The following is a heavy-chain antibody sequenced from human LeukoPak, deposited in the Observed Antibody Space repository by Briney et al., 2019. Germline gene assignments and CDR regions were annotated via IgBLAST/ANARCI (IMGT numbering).Heavy chain of an antibody. CDR3: ARSLGGYTYDFDY. D-gene: IGHD5-18*01. J-gene: IGHJ4*02. CDR1: GFTFNSYS. CDR2: ISYDGSYK. V-gene: IGHV3-30*04. Sequence: AGGSLRLSCAASGFTFNSYSIHWVRLAPGKGLEWVTVISYDGSYKSYTDSVKGRFTVSRDNSKNTLFLQMNSLRPEDSAMYFCARSLGGYTYDFDYWGQGTLVTVSS.